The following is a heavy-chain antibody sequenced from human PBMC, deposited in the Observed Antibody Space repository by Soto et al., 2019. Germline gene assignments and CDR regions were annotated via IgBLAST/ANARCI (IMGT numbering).Heavy chain of an antibody. J-gene: IGHJ6*02. CDR3: ARASSSWYGHYYGMDV. D-gene: IGHD6-13*01. CDR1: GFTFSCYA. CDR2: ISYDGSNK. V-gene: IGHV3-30-3*01. Sequence: QVQLVESGGGVVQPGRSLRLSCAASGFTFSCYAMHWVRQAPGKGLEWVAVISYDGSNKYYADSVKGRFTISRDNSKNTLYLQMNSLRAEDTAVYYCARASSSWYGHYYGMDVWGQGTTVTVSS.